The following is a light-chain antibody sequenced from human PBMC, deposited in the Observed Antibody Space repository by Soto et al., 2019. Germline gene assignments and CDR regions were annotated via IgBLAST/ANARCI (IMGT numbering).Light chain of an antibody. V-gene: IGKV3-20*01. Sequence: EIVLTQSPGTLSLSPGERATLSCRASQSVSSSFLAWYQQKPGQAPRLLIYGASSRATGIQDRFSGSGSGTDFTLAISRLEPEDFAVYYCQQYGRSPWMFGQWTKLEIK. CDR1: QSVSSSF. J-gene: IGKJ1*01. CDR2: GAS. CDR3: QQYGRSPWM.